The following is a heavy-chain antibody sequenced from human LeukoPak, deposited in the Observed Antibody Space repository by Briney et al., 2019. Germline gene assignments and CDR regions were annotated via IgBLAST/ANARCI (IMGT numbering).Heavy chain of an antibody. D-gene: IGHD5-24*01. CDR1: GGSISSSNW. Sequence: PSGTLSLTCAVSGGSISSSNWWSWVLPSPGKGLEWIVETYHSGSTNYNPTLKSRVTISVDKSKNQFSLKLSSVTAADTAVYYCARVRRNGYYYYYGMDVWGQGTTVTVSS. CDR3: ARVRRNGYYYYYGMDV. CDR2: TYHSGST. J-gene: IGHJ6*02. V-gene: IGHV4-4*02.